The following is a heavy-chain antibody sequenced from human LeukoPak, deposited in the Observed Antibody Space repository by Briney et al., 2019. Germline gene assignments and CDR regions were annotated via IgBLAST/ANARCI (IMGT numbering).Heavy chain of an antibody. CDR3: ARRYELGTYYFDY. J-gene: IGHJ4*02. D-gene: IGHD7-27*01. CDR2: IYYSGST. V-gene: IGHV4-39*01. CDR1: GGSLSSSSYY. Sequence: SETLSLTCTVSGGSLSSSSYYWGWIRQPPGKGLEWIGSIYYSGSTYYNPSLKSRVTISVDTSKNQFSLKLSSVTAADTAVYYCARRYELGTYYFDYWGQGTLVTVSS.